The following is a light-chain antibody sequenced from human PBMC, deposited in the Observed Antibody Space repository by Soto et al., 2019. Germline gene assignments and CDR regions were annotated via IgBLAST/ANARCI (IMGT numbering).Light chain of an antibody. CDR2: YAS. J-gene: IGKJ5*01. CDR1: QGISDR. V-gene: IGKV1-9*01. CDR3: QQRDGYPIT. Sequence: DIQLTQSPSFLSASVGDRVTITCRASQGISDRLAWYQQRPGKAPNLLIHYASALQSGVPLRFSGSGSGTDFTLTISSLQPADFATYYCQQRDGYPITFDRGTRLEIK.